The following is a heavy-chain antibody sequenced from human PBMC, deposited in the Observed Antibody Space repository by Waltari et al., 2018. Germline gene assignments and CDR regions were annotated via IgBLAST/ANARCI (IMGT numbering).Heavy chain of an antibody. CDR2: IIPILGIA. D-gene: IGHD6-6*01. CDR1: GGTFSSYA. CDR3: ASGGIAARNYYYYYYGMDV. J-gene: IGHJ6*02. V-gene: IGHV1-69*10. Sequence: QVQLVQSGAEVKKPGSSVKVSCKASGGTFSSYAISWVRQAPGQGLEWMGGIIPILGIANYAQKFQGRVTITADKSTSTAYMELSSLRSEDTAVYYCASGGIAARNYYYYYYGMDVWGQGTTVTVSS.